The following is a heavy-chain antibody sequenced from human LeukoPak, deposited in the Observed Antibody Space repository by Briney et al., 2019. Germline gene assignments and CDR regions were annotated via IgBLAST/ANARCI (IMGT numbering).Heavy chain of an antibody. V-gene: IGHV1-18*01. CDR2: ISAYNDNT. CDR3: ARDLFWSGYAVRFDY. J-gene: IGHJ4*02. Sequence: ASVKVSCKASGYTFTSYGISWVRQAPGQGLEWMGWISAYNDNTNYAQKLQGRVTMTTDTSTSTAYMELRSLRSDDTAVYFCARDLFWSGYAVRFDYWGQGTLVTVSS. D-gene: IGHD3-3*01. CDR1: GYTFTSYG.